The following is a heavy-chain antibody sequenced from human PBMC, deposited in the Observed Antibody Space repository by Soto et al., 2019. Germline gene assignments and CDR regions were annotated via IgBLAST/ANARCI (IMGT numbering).Heavy chain of an antibody. CDR2: ISSSSSTI. D-gene: IGHD3-22*01. J-gene: IGHJ4*02. CDR1: GFTFSSYS. CDR3: ARGAYYYDSSGLSY. Sequence: EVQLVESGGGLVQPGGSLRLSCAASGFTFSSYSMNWVRQAPGKGLEWVSYISSSSSTIYYADSVKGRFTISRDNAKNSLYLEMNSLRAEDTAVYYCARGAYYYDSSGLSYWGQGPLVTVSS. V-gene: IGHV3-48*01.